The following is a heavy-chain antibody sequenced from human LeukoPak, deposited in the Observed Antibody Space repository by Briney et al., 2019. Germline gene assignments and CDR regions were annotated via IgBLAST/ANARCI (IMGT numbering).Heavy chain of an antibody. D-gene: IGHD4-17*01. V-gene: IGHV3-66*01. CDR1: GFTFNNYA. Sequence: GGSLRLSCVASGFTFNNYAMSWVRQAPGKGLEWVSVIYSGGSTYYADSVKGRFTISRDNSKNTLYLQMNSLRAEDTAVYYCARDDYGDYFFDYWGQGTLVTVSS. CDR2: IYSGGST. CDR3: ARDDYGDYFFDY. J-gene: IGHJ4*02.